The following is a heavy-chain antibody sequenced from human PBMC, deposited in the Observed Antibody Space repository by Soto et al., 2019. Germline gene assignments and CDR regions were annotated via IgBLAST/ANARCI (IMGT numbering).Heavy chain of an antibody. Sequence: SETLSLTRNVSCGSISKYCWNWIRQPPGKRLEWIGYISDSGSTKYNPSLMIRVTISADMSKKQVSLKVKSVAAAATAIYYCAGARLVALTTWDYFDYWGQGTLVTVSS. V-gene: IGHV4-59*01. CDR2: ISDSGST. CDR3: AGARLVALTTWDYFDY. D-gene: IGHD1-1*01. CDR1: CGSISKYC. J-gene: IGHJ4*02.